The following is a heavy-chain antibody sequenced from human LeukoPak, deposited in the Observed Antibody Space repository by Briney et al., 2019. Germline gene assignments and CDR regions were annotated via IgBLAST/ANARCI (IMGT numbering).Heavy chain of an antibody. Sequence: GGSLRLSCAASGFTFSTYWMHWVRHDPGKGLVWVSRISSDASITSYADPVKGRFTISRDNAKNTLYLQMNSLRAEDTALYYCATSARTYIGSSLDYWGQGTLVTVSS. CDR1: GFTFSTYW. J-gene: IGHJ4*02. CDR3: ATSARTYIGSSLDY. CDR2: ISSDASIT. D-gene: IGHD2-15*01. V-gene: IGHV3-74*01.